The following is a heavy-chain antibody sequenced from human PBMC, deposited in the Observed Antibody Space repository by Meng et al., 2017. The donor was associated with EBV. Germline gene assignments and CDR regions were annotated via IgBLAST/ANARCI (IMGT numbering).Heavy chain of an antibody. CDR3: ARDRNLDY. Sequence: EVQLVXSXXXXXKPXGSLRLSCAASGFTFSSYSMNWVRQAPGKGLEWVSSISSSSSYIYYAGSVKGRFTISRDNAKNSLYLQMNSLRAEDTAVYYCARDRNLDYWGQGTLVTVSS. CDR1: GFTFSSYS. J-gene: IGHJ4*02. CDR2: ISSSSSYI. V-gene: IGHV3-21*01.